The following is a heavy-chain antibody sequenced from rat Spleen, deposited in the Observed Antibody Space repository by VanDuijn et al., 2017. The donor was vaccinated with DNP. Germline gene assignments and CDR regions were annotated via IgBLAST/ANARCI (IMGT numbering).Heavy chain of an antibody. J-gene: IGHJ2*01. Sequence: EVQLVESGGGLVQPGRSLKLSCAASGFTFSNSGMHWIRQAPKKGLEWVASISYEGSSTYYGDSVKGRFTISRNDAKSTLYLQMDSLRSEDTATYYCASNNYFDYWGQGVMVTESS. CDR2: ISYEGSST. CDR3: ASNNYFDY. CDR1: GFTFSNSG. V-gene: IGHV5-19*01.